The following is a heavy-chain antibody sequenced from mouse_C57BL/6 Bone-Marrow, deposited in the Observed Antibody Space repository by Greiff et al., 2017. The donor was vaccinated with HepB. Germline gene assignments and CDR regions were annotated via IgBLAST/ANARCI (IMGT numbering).Heavy chain of an antibody. Sequence: VQLQQSGAELVKPGASVKLSCKASGYTFTSYWMHWVKQRPGQGLEWIGMIHPNSGSTNYNEKFKSKATLTVDKSSSTAYMQLSSLTSEDSAVYYCARAGTTVAHYAMDYWGQGTSVTVSS. CDR2: IHPNSGST. CDR1: GYTFTSYW. D-gene: IGHD1-1*01. CDR3: ARAGTTVAHYAMDY. J-gene: IGHJ4*01. V-gene: IGHV1-64*01.